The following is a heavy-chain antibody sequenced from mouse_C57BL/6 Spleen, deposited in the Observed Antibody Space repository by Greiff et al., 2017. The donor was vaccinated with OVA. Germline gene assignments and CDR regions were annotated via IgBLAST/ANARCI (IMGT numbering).Heavy chain of an antibody. V-gene: IGHV3-6*01. CDR3: AREAGTRFAY. J-gene: IGHJ3*01. Sequence: DVKLQESGPGLVKPSQSLSLTCSVTGYSITSGYYWNWIRQFPGNKLEWMGYISYDGSNNYNPSLKNRISITRDTSKNQFFLKLNSVTTEDTATYYCAREAGTRFAYWGQGTLVTVSA. D-gene: IGHD4-1*01. CDR2: ISYDGSN. CDR1: GYSITSGYY.